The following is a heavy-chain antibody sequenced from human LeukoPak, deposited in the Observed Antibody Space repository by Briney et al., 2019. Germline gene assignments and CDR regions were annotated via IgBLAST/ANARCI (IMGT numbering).Heavy chain of an antibody. CDR1: GFTFSSYA. Sequence: GGSLRLSCAASGFTFSSYAMHWVRQAPGKGLEYVSAISSNGGSTYYANSVKGRFTISRDNSKNTLYLQMGSLRAEDMAVYYCAGDGSPARGYSSSWSQGSDAFDIWGQGTMVTVSS. CDR3: AGDGSPARGYSSSWSQGSDAFDI. J-gene: IGHJ3*02. D-gene: IGHD6-13*01. CDR2: ISSNGGST. V-gene: IGHV3-64*01.